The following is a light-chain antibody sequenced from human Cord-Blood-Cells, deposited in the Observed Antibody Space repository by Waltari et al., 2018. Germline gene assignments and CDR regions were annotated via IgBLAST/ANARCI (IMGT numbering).Light chain of an antibody. Sequence: DIVMTQSPDSLAVSLGERATINCKSSQSVSYSSNNKNYLAWYQQKPGQPPKLLIYWASTRESGVPDRFSGSGSGTVFTLTISSLQAEDVAVYYCQQYYSTPLTFGGGTKVEIK. CDR2: WAS. CDR1: QSVSYSSNNKNY. CDR3: QQYYSTPLT. V-gene: IGKV4-1*01. J-gene: IGKJ4*01.